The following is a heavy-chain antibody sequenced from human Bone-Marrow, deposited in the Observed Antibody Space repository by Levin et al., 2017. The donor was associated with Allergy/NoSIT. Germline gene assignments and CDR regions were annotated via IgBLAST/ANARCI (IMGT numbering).Heavy chain of an antibody. CDR1: GFTFSSYA. CDR3: AKSMSPGIAAAGTTGY. V-gene: IGHV3-23*01. Sequence: GESLKISCAASGFTFSSYAMSWVRQAPGKGLEWVSAISGSGGSTYYADSVKGRFTISRDNSKNTLYLQMNSLRAEDTAVYYCAKSMSPGIAAAGTTGYWGQGTLVTVSS. J-gene: IGHJ4*02. CDR2: ISGSGGST. D-gene: IGHD6-13*01.